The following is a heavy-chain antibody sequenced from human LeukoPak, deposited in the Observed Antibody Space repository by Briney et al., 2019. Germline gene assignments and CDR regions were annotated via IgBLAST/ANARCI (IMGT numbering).Heavy chain of an antibody. V-gene: IGHV1-18*01. D-gene: IGHD3-22*01. CDR3: AREIVAGRGYYPYYMDV. J-gene: IGHJ6*03. CDR2: LSPHSGDT. CDR1: GYTFTSNG. Sequence: GASVKVSCNASGYTFTSNGIYWVRQAPGQGLEWMGWLSPHSGDTSYAQKFQDRATMTADTSTSTAYMELRSLRSDDTAVYYCAREIVAGRGYYPYYMDVWGSGTTVTVSS.